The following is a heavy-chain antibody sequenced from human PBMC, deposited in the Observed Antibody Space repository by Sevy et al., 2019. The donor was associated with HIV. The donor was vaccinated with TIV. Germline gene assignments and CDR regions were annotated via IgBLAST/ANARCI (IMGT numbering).Heavy chain of an antibody. CDR1: GFTFSSYA. V-gene: IGHV3-30-3*01. CDR3: ASPVDTAMVVDY. Sequence: GGSLRLSCAASGFTFSSYAMHWVRQAPGKGLEWVAVISYDGSIKYYADSVKGRFTISRDNSKNTLYLQMNSLRAEDMAVYYCASPVDTAMVVDYWGQGTLVTVSS. CDR2: ISYDGSIK. J-gene: IGHJ4*02. D-gene: IGHD5-18*01.